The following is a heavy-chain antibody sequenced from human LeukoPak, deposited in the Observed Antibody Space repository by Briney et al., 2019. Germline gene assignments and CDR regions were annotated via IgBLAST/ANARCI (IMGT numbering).Heavy chain of an antibody. Sequence: GGSLRLSCAASGFTFSSYAMSWVRQAPGKGLEWVSAISSSGGSTYYADSVKGRFTISRDNSKNTLYLQMNSLRAEDTAVYYCAKSLRYCSSTSCYIPDYWGQGTLVTVSS. J-gene: IGHJ4*02. CDR1: GFTFSSYA. D-gene: IGHD2-2*02. V-gene: IGHV3-23*01. CDR2: ISSSGGST. CDR3: AKSLRYCSSTSCYIPDY.